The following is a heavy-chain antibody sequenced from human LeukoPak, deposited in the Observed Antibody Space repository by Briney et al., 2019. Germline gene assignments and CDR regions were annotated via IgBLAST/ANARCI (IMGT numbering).Heavy chain of an antibody. Sequence: PGGSLRLSCAASGFTFSSYAMSWVRQAPGKGLEWVSAISGSGGSTYYADSVKGRFTISRDNSKNSLYLQMNSLRAEDTAVYYCARTLSYYDSSGPTGYWGQGTLVTVSS. CDR3: ARTLSYYDSSGPTGY. J-gene: IGHJ4*02. D-gene: IGHD3-22*01. CDR2: ISGSGGST. V-gene: IGHV3-23*01. CDR1: GFTFSSYA.